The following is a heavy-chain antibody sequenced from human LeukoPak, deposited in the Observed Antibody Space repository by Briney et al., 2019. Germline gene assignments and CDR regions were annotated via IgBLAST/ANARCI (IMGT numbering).Heavy chain of an antibody. Sequence: SETLSLTCTVSGGSISSSGSYWAWIRQPPGKGLEWIANVYYNGDTYYNSSLNSRLTISADTSKNQFSLNLRSVTAADTAVYYCARLLSPGWFDPWGQGTLVTVSS. J-gene: IGHJ5*02. D-gene: IGHD2/OR15-2a*01. V-gene: IGHV4-39*01. CDR1: GGSISSSGSY. CDR3: ARLLSPGWFDP. CDR2: VYYNGDT.